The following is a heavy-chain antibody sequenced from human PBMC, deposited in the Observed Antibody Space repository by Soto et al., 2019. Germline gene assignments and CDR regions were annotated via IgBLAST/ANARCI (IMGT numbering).Heavy chain of an antibody. Sequence: ASVKVSCKASGYTFTGYYVHWVRQAPGQGLEWMGWINPNSGDTYLAQRFQGRVTMTRDTSIGTAYMELRGLTSDDTAEYYCAKGGAIVAAGTRVYLYNAMDVWGQGTTVTVSS. D-gene: IGHD1-26*01. J-gene: IGHJ6*02. CDR1: GYTFTGYY. CDR3: AKGGAIVAAGTRVYLYNAMDV. V-gene: IGHV1-2*02. CDR2: INPNSGDT.